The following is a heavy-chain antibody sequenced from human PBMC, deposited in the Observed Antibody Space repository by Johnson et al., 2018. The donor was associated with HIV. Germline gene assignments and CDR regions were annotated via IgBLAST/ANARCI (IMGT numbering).Heavy chain of an antibody. CDR3: AKDLNYGSGPVDI. D-gene: IGHD3-10*01. CDR1: GFTFSSYT. CDR2: MSYDGISE. Sequence: QVQLVESGGGVVQPGRALRLSCAASGFTFSSYTMQWVRQAPGKGLEWVAVMSYDGISEYNADSVKGRFTISRENAKNSLYLQMNSLSAEDTAVYYCAKDLNYGSGPVDIWGQGTMVTVSS. V-gene: IGHV3-30*14. J-gene: IGHJ3*02.